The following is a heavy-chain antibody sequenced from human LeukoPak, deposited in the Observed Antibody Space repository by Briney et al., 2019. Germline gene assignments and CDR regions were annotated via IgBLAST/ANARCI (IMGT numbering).Heavy chain of an antibody. D-gene: IGHD3-10*01. CDR1: GDSVSSNSAA. CDR2: TYYRSKWYN. J-gene: IGHJ5*02. V-gene: IGHV6-1*01. CDR3: ARDVYYYGSGSYYNDNWFDP. Sequence: PSQTLSLTCAISGDSVSSNSAAWNWIRQSPSRGLEWLGRTYYRSKWYNDYAVSVKSRITINPDTSKNQFSLQLNSVTPEDTAVYYCARDVYYYGSGSYYNDNWFDPWGQGTLVTVSS.